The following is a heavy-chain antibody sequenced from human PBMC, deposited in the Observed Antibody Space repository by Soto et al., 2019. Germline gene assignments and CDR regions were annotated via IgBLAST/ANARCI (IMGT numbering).Heavy chain of an antibody. D-gene: IGHD3-16*02. V-gene: IGHV1-18*01. CDR2: ISAYNGNT. J-gene: IGHJ4*02. CDR1: GYTFTSYG. Sequence: QVQLVQSGAEVKKPGASVKVSCKASGYTFTSYGICWVRQAPGQGLEWMGWISAYNGNTNYEQKLQGRGTLTTDRSTSTAYMELRSLRSDDTAVYYCARSHEKFMITCGGVIVIPYYFDYWGQGTLVTVSS. CDR3: ARSHEKFMITCGGVIVIPYYFDY.